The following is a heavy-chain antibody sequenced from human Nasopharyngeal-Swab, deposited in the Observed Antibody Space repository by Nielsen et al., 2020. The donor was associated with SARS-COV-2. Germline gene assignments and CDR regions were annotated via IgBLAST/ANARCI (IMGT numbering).Heavy chain of an antibody. CDR3: ARHFRGTYYYDSSGYTPLDY. Sequence: VRPMPGKGLEWMGIIYPGDSDTRYSPSFQGQVTISADKSISTAYLQWSSLKASDTAMYYCARHFRGTYYYDSSGYTPLDYWGQGARVTVSS. J-gene: IGHJ4*02. CDR2: IYPGDSDT. V-gene: IGHV5-51*01. D-gene: IGHD3-22*01.